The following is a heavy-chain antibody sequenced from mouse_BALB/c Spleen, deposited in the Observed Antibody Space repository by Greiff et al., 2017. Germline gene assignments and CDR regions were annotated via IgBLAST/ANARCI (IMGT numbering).Heavy chain of an antibody. CDR1: GFSLTSYD. V-gene: IGHV2-9-2*01. J-gene: IGHJ2*01. Sequence: VKLMESGPGLVAPSQSLSITCTVSGFSLTSYDISWIRQPPGKGLEWLGVIWTGGGTNYNSAFMSRLSISKDNSKSQVFLKMNSLQTDDTAIYYCVRDRGSITTATGFDYWGQGTTLTVSS. CDR3: VRDRGSITTATGFDY. CDR2: IWTGGGT. D-gene: IGHD1-2*01.